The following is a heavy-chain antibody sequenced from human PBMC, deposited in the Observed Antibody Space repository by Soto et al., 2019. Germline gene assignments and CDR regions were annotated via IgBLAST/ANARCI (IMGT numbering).Heavy chain of an antibody. CDR3: STEYYDSSGLLS. D-gene: IGHD3-22*01. Sequence: PGGSLRLSCVASGFTFSSYSMNWVRQAPGKGLQWVGRIKSETDGGTTDYVTPVKGRFTISRDDSKSTLYLQMNNLESEDTAVYYCSTEYYDSSGLLSWGRGTLVTVSS. CDR2: IKSETDGGTT. CDR1: GFTFSSYS. V-gene: IGHV3-15*07. J-gene: IGHJ4*02.